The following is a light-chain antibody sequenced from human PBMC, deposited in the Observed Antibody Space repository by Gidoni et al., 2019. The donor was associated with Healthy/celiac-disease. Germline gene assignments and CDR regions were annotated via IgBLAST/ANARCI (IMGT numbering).Light chain of an antibody. Sequence: QSALTQPASVPVSPGQSITISCTGTSSDVGSYNLVSWYQQHPGKAPKLMIYEGSKRPSGVSNRFSGSKSGNTASLTISGLQAEDEADYYCCSYAGSSTFVVFGGGTKLTVL. CDR3: CSYAGSSTFVV. CDR2: EGS. V-gene: IGLV2-23*03. J-gene: IGLJ2*01. CDR1: SSDVGSYNL.